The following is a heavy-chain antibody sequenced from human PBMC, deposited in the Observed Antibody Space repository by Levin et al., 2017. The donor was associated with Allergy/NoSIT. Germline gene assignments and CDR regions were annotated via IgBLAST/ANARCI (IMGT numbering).Heavy chain of an antibody. V-gene: IGHV3-23*01. D-gene: IGHD6-6*01. J-gene: IGHJ4*02. CDR2: ISGSGDNT. CDR3: AKGYSNLSWSDY. Sequence: LSLTCAASGFTFRSYAMSWVRQAPGKGLEWVSAISGSGDNTYYADSVKGRLTISRDNSKSTLYLQMNTLSAEDTAVYYCAKGYSNLSWSDYWGQGTLVTVSS. CDR1: GFTFRSYA.